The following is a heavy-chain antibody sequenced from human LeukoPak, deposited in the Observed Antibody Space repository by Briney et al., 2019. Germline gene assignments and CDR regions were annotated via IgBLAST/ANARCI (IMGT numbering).Heavy chain of an antibody. D-gene: IGHD6-6*01. Sequence: ASVKVSCKVSGYTLTELSMHWVRQAPGKGLEWMGGFDPEDGETIYAQKFQGRVTMTEDTSTDTAYMELSSLRSEDTAVYYCAIAAPMEQLMNYYNMDVWGKGTTVTVSS. V-gene: IGHV1-24*01. J-gene: IGHJ6*03. CDR2: FDPEDGET. CDR1: GYTLTELS. CDR3: AIAAPMEQLMNYYNMDV.